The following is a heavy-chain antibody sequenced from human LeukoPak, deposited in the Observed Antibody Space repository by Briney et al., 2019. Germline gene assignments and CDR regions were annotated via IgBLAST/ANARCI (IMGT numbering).Heavy chain of an antibody. Sequence: ASETLSLTCTVPGGSISSSDYYWGWIRQPPGKGLEWIGSIYYSGSTYYNPSLKSRVTISVDTSKNQFSLKLSSVIAADTAVYYCARFDSGSMGYYYAMDVWGQGTTVTVSS. D-gene: IGHD3-10*01. CDR2: IYYSGST. CDR3: ARFDSGSMGYYYAMDV. J-gene: IGHJ6*02. V-gene: IGHV4-39*01. CDR1: GGSISSSDYY.